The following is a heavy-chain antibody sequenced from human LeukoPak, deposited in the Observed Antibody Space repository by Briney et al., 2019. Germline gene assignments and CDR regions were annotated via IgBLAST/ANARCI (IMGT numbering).Heavy chain of an antibody. Sequence: GGSLRLSCIASGFTFSSYEINWVRQAPGKGLEWVAYIHTSGSIIKYSDSVKGRFTISRDNAKNSVYLQMNSLRAEDTAVYYCAKSLGGGWSHAFDIWGQGTMVTVSS. CDR3: AKSLGGGWSHAFDI. D-gene: IGHD6-19*01. V-gene: IGHV3-48*03. J-gene: IGHJ3*02. CDR2: IHTSGSII. CDR1: GFTFSSYE.